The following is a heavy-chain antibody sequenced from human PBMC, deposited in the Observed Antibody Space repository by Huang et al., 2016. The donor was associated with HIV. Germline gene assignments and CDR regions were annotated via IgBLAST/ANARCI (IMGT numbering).Heavy chain of an antibody. CDR2: IFLGGGT. J-gene: IGHJ4*02. V-gene: IGHV4-39*01. Sequence: QLHLQESGPGLVEPSETLSLTCTVSGGSMRSSSYYWGWIRQPPGKGMGWIGSIFLGGGTYYNPSLKSRVTISVDTSMNQFSLKLNSVTAADTAEYYCARHISSGWYSVDQRYYFDYWGQGTPVTVSS. D-gene: IGHD6-19*01. CDR3: ARHISSGWYSVDQRYYFDY. CDR1: GGSMRSSSYY.